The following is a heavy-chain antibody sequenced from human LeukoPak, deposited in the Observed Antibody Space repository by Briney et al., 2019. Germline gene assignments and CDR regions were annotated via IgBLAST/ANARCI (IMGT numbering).Heavy chain of an antibody. V-gene: IGHV4-61*01. Sequence: SETLSLTCTVSGGSVSSGSYYWSWIRQPPGRGLEWIGYIYYSGSTNYNPSLKSRVTISVDTSKNQFSLKLGSVTAADTAMYYCARGGKYYDILTGYYGMDVWGKGTTVTVSS. D-gene: IGHD3-9*01. J-gene: IGHJ6*04. CDR1: GGSVSSGSYY. CDR2: IYYSGST. CDR3: ARGGKYYDILTGYYGMDV.